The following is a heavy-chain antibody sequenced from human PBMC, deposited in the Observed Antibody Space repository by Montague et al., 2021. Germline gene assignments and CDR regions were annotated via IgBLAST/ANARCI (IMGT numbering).Heavy chain of an antibody. CDR3: ARWRVYYDSSGYAA. D-gene: IGHD3-22*01. Sequence: SLSLSFSASGFTFSTFPMHWVRQAPGKGLEWVALISHDGSNKYYADSVRGRFTVSRDNSKNTLYLQTSSLRADDTAVYYCARWRVYYDSSGYAAWGRGTLVTVSS. CDR1: GFTFSTFP. J-gene: IGHJ5*02. CDR2: ISHDGSNK. V-gene: IGHV3-30-3*01.